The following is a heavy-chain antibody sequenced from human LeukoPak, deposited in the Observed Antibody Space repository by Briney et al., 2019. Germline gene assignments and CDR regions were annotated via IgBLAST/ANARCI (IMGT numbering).Heavy chain of an antibody. CDR2: INPNSGGT. D-gene: IGHD3-3*01. Sequence: GASVKVSCKASGYTFTGYYMHWVRQAPGQGLEWMGWINPNSGGTNYAQKFQGRVTMTRDTSISTAYMELSRLRSDDTAVYYCARESGITIFGVVSIGIDYWGQGTLVTVSS. CDR1: GYTFTGYY. CDR3: ARESGITIFGVVSIGIDY. V-gene: IGHV1-2*02. J-gene: IGHJ4*02.